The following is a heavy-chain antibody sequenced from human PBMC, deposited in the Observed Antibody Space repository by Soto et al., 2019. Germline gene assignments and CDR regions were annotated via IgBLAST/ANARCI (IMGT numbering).Heavy chain of an antibody. CDR1: GGSISSYY. CDR2: IYYSGST. CDR3: VRGYCTTTPCSGDFQH. V-gene: IGHV4-59*01. Sequence: PSETLSLTCTVSGGSISSYYWSWIRQPPGKGLEWIGYIYYSGSTNYNPSLKSRVTISVDTSKNQFSLKLSSVTAADTAIYFSVRGYCTTTPCSGDFQHWGQGTLVTVSS. D-gene: IGHD2-8*01. J-gene: IGHJ1*01.